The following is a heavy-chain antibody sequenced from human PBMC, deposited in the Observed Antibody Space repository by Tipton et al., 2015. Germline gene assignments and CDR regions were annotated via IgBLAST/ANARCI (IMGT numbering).Heavy chain of an antibody. CDR3: AKDSSIFSSGGMDV. CDR1: GLGLNLFG. CDR2: ISYDGSDK. Sequence: SLRLSCVASGLGLNLFGMHWVRQAPGKGLGWVAVISYDGSDKYYADSVKGRFNISRDNSKDSVYLEMNSLRIDDTAVYYCAKDSSIFSSGGMDVWGQGITVTVSS. D-gene: IGHD3-3*02. V-gene: IGHV3-30*18. J-gene: IGHJ6*02.